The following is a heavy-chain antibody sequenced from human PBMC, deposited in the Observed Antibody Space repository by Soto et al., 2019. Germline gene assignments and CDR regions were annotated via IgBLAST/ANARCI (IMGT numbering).Heavy chain of an antibody. CDR1: GDSVSSNSAA. Sequence: PSQTLSLTCAISGDSVSSNSAAWNWIRQSPSRGLEWLGRTYYRSKWYNDYAVSVKSRITINPDTSKNQFSLKLSSVTAADTAVYYCARGHGVLLWFGELSGGFDYYYGMDVWGQGTTVTVS. J-gene: IGHJ6*02. CDR2: TYYRSKWYN. V-gene: IGHV6-1*01. CDR3: ARGHGVLLWFGELSGGFDYYYGMDV. D-gene: IGHD3-10*01.